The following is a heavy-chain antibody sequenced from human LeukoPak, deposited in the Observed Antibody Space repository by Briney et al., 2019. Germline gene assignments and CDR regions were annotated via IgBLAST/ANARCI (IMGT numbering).Heavy chain of an antibody. V-gene: IGHV4-59*01. D-gene: IGHD6-13*01. J-gene: IGHJ4*02. Sequence: SETLSLTCTVSGGSISGYYWSWIRQPPGKGLEWIGYIYYSGSTNYNPSLKSRVTISVDTSENQFSLKLSSVTAADTAVYHCARVGGIAAQVDYWGQGTLVTVSS. CDR3: ARVGGIAAQVDY. CDR1: GGSISGYY. CDR2: IYYSGST.